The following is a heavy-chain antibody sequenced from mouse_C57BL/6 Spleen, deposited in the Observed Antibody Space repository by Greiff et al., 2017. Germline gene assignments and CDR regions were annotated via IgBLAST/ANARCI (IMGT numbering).Heavy chain of an antibody. CDR1: GYAFSSSW. V-gene: IGHV1-82*01. D-gene: IGHD2-4*01. CDR3: AEDYDVGAMDY. J-gene: IGHJ4*01. Sequence: QVQLQQSGPELVKPGASVKISCKASGYAFSSSWMNWVKQRPGKGIEWIGRIYPGDGDTNYNGKFKGKATLTADKSSSTAYMQLSSLTSEDSAVYFCAEDYDVGAMDYWGQGTSVTVSS. CDR2: IYPGDGDT.